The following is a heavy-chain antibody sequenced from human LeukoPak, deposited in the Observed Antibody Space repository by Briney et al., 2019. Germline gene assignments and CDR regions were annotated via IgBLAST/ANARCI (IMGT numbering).Heavy chain of an antibody. Sequence: SVKVSCKASGGTFSSYAISWVRQAPGQGLEWMGRIIPILGIANYAQKFQGRVTITADKSTSTAYMELSSLRSEDTAVYYCARVRGASSEAFDYWGQGALVTVSS. D-gene: IGHD6-19*01. V-gene: IGHV1-69*04. CDR3: ARVRGASSEAFDY. CDR1: GGTFSSYA. CDR2: IIPILGIA. J-gene: IGHJ4*02.